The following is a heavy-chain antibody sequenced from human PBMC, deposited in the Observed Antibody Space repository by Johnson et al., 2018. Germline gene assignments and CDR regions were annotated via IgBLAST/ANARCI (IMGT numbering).Heavy chain of an antibody. Sequence: VQLVESGGGLVQPGGSLRLSCAASGFTFSTYWMHWVRQAPGKGLAWVPGINSDGSRIDYADSVKGRFTISRDNAKNTLYLQMNSLRAEDTAVYHCASGRIVGYYYYYYIDVWGKGTTVTVSS. CDR1: GFTFSTYW. D-gene: IGHD2-15*01. CDR3: ASGRIVGYYYYYYIDV. J-gene: IGHJ6*03. CDR2: INSDGSRI. V-gene: IGHV3-74*02.